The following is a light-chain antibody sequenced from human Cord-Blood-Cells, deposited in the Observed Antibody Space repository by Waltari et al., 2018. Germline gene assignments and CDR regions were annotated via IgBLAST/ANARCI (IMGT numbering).Light chain of an antibody. J-gene: IGLJ2*01. V-gene: IGLV2-14*01. CDR2: YVS. Sequence: QSALTQPASVSGSPGQSITISCPGTSSDVGGYHYVSWYQQHPGTAPKLMSYYVSNRPSGVSNRFSGSKSGNTASLTISGLQAEDEADYYCSSYTSSSTLVVFGGGTKLTVL. CDR3: SSYTSSSTLVV. CDR1: SSDVGGYHY.